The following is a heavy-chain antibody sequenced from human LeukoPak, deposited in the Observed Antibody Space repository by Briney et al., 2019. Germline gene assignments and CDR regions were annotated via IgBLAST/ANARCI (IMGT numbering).Heavy chain of an antibody. CDR2: IYYSGST. CDR3: ARVTGTWYYFDY. J-gene: IGHJ4*02. D-gene: IGHD1-20*01. V-gene: IGHV4-59*01. CDR1: GGSISSYY. Sequence: SETLSLTCTVSGGSISSYYWSWLRPPPGKGLEWIGYIYYSGSTNYNPSLKSRVTISVDTPKNQFSLTLSSVTAADTAVYYCARVTGTWYYFDYWGQGTLVTVSS.